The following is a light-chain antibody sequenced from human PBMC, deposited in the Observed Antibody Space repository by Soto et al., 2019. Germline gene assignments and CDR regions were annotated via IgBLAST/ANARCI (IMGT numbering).Light chain of an antibody. CDR2: GNS. CDR1: SSNIGAGYD. V-gene: IGLV1-40*01. J-gene: IGLJ1*01. Sequence: QAVLTQPPSVSVAPGQRVTISCTGSSSNIGAGYDVHWYQQLPGTAPKLLIYGNSNRPSGFPDRFSDSKSGTSASLAITGLQAEDEADYYCQSYDSSLSGYVFGTGTKLTVL. CDR3: QSYDSSLSGYV.